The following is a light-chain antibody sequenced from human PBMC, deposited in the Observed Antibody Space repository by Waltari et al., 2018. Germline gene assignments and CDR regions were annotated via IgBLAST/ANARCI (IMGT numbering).Light chain of an antibody. CDR1: QSISSW. V-gene: IGKV1-5*03. J-gene: IGKJ1*01. CDR2: KAS. CDR3: QQYNSYSWT. Sequence: DIQMTQSPSPLSASVGDRVPITCRASQSISSWLAWYQQKPGKAPKLRIYKASSLESGVPSRFSGSGSGTEFTLTISSLQPDDFATYYCQQYNSYSWTFGQGTKVEIK.